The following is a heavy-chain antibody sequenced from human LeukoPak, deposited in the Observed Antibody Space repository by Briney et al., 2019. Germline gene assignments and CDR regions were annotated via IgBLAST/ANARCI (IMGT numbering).Heavy chain of an antibody. CDR2: ISSNGRTT. CDR3: AIMTFTLED. Sequence: GGSLRLSCAASGFTFSNYEMNWVRQAPGKGLEWISYISSNGRTTYYADSVRGRFTIPRDNTKESVYLQMNSLGVEDTAVYYCAIMTFTLEDWGQGTLVTVSS. D-gene: IGHD2-8*01. CDR1: GFTFSNYE. V-gene: IGHV3-48*03. J-gene: IGHJ4*02.